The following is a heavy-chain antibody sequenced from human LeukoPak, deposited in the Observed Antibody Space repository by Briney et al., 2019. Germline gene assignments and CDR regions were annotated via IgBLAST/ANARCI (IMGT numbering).Heavy chain of an antibody. CDR1: GFTFNNYY. D-gene: IGHD3-10*01. CDR2: ISSSSSTI. J-gene: IGHJ4*02. V-gene: IGHV3-48*01. Sequence: GGSLRLSCAASGFTFNNYYMSWVRQAPGKGLECVSCISSSSSTIYYADSVKGRFTISRDNSKNTLYLQMNSLRAEDTAVYYCARGRGRRAGYGSGSSVDYWGQGTLVTVSS. CDR3: ARGRGRRAGYGSGSSVDY.